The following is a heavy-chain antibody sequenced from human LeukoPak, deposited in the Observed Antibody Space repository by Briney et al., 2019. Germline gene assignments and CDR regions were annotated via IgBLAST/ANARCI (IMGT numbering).Heavy chain of an antibody. J-gene: IGHJ4*02. CDR1: GYTFTTLG. Sequence: GASVKVSCTASGYTFTTLGISWLRQAPGQGLEWMGGSIPMFGTTTYAQKFKGRVTINTDESTGTASMEMNSLTSDDTAVYYCARDHSEGFFDYWGQGTVVTVSS. CDR3: ARDHSEGFFDY. D-gene: IGHD2-21*01. CDR2: SIPMFGTT. V-gene: IGHV1-69*05.